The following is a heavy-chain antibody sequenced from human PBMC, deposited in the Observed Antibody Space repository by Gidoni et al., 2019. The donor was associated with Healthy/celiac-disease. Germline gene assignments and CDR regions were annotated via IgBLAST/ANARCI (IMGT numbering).Heavy chain of an antibody. Sequence: KGLEWIGEINHSGSTNYNPSLKSRVTISVDTSKNQFSLKLSSVTAADTAVYYCARGGVVPAAIFRLKKPKAVFDIWGQGTMVTVSS. D-gene: IGHD2-2*02. CDR3: ARGGVVPAAIFRLKKPKAVFDI. V-gene: IGHV4-34*01. CDR2: INHSGST. J-gene: IGHJ3*02.